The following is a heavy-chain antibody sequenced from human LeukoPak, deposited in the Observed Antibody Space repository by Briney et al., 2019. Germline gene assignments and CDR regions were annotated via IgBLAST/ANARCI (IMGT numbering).Heavy chain of an antibody. CDR2: IYYSGST. J-gene: IGHJ2*01. CDR3: ARGRYGGYCFDL. V-gene: IGHV4-31*03. D-gene: IGHD4-17*01. CDR1: GGSISSGGYY. Sequence: SETLSLTCTVSGGSISSGGYYWSWIRQHPGKGLEWIGYIYYSGSTYYNPSLKSRVTMSIDTSKKQLSLKLISVTAADTAVYYCARGRYGGYCFDLWGRGTLVTVSS.